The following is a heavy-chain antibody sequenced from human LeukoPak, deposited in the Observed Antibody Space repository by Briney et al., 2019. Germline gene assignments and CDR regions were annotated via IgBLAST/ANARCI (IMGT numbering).Heavy chain of an antibody. CDR1: RYTLTELS. CDR3: AREGASWGGVYDY. D-gene: IGHD3-16*01. CDR2: ISAYNGNT. J-gene: IGHJ4*02. V-gene: IGHV1-18*01. Sequence: ASVKVSCKVSRYTLTELSMHWVRQAPGQGLEWMGWISAYNGNTNYAQKLQGRVTMTTDTSTSTAYMELRSLRSDDTAVYYCAREGASWGGVYDYWGQGTLVTVSS.